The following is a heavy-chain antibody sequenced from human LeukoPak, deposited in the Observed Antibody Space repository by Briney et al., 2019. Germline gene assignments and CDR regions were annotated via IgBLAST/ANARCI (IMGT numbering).Heavy chain of an antibody. D-gene: IGHD3-10*01. CDR1: GGSISSGDYY. J-gene: IGHJ5*02. CDR2: IYYSGST. CDR3: ARGVFTMVRGIRDWFDP. Sequence: PSQTLSLTCTVPGGSISSGDYYWSWIRQPPGKGLGWLWYIYYSGSTYYNPSLKSRVTISVDTSKNQFSLKLSSVTAADTAVYYCARGVFTMVRGIRDWFDPWGQGTLVTVSS. V-gene: IGHV4-30-4*01.